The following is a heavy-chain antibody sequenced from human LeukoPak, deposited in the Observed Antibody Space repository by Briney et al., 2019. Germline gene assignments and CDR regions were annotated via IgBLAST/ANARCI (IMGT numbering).Heavy chain of an antibody. Sequence: GGSLRLSCAASGFTFSSYAMHWVRQAPGKGLEWVAVISYDGSNKYYADSVKGRFTISRDNSKNTLYLQMNSLRAEDTAVYYCASAVVVAATIFDYWGQGTLVTVSS. CDR3: ASAVVVAATIFDY. J-gene: IGHJ4*02. CDR1: GFTFSSYA. V-gene: IGHV3-30-3*01. D-gene: IGHD2-15*01. CDR2: ISYDGSNK.